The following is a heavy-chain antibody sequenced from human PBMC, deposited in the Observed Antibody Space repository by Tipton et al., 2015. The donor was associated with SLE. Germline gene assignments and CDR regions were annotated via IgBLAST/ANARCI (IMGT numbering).Heavy chain of an antibody. V-gene: IGHV4-39*07. CDR3: VRQVSGSLRDAY. CDR1: GGRIRNSPYY. J-gene: IGHJ4*02. D-gene: IGHD1-14*01. CDR2: VFDTGYT. Sequence: TLSLTCHVAGGRIRNSPYYSAWIRQPRGKRLEWIGSVFDTGYTAYNPSLEGRMSISVDTSNNEFSLKLSSLTAADTAVYYCVRQVSGSLRDAYWGQGTLVTVSS.